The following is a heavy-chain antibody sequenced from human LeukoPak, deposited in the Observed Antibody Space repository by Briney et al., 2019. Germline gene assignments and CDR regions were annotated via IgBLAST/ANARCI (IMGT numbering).Heavy chain of an antibody. CDR1: GYTFTSYY. CDR2: INPSGGST. Sequence: ASVKVSCKASGYTFTSYYMHWVRQAPGQGLEWMGIINPSGGSTSYAQKFQGRVTMTRDTSTSTVYMELSRLRSDDTAVYYCARGKRYYGSGTPPDYWGQGTLVTVSS. D-gene: IGHD3-10*01. V-gene: IGHV1-46*01. CDR3: ARGKRYYGSGTPPDY. J-gene: IGHJ4*02.